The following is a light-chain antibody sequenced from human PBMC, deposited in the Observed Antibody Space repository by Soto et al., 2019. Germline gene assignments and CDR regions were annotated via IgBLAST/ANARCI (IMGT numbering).Light chain of an antibody. CDR3: QSYDSSLSGYV. CDR2: GNS. V-gene: IGLV1-40*01. CDR1: SSNIGAGYD. J-gene: IGLJ2*01. Sequence: QSVLTQPPSVYGAPGQRVTISCTGSSSNIGAGYDVHWYQQLPGTAPKLLIYGNSNRPSGVPDRFSGSKSGTSASLAIPGLQAEDEADYYCQSYDSSLSGYVFGGGTQLTVL.